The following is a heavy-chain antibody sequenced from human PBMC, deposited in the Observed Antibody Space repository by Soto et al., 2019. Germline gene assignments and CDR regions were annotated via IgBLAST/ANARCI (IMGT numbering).Heavy chain of an antibody. J-gene: IGHJ4*02. CDR1: GGSFSGYY. V-gene: IGHV4-34*01. CDR3: ARGRRRARHDY. Sequence: SETLSLTCAVYGGSFSGYYWSWIRQPPGKGLEWIGEINHSGSTNYNPSLKSRVTISVDTSKNQFSLKLSSVTAADTAVYYCARGRRRARHDYWGQGTLVTSPQ. CDR2: INHSGST.